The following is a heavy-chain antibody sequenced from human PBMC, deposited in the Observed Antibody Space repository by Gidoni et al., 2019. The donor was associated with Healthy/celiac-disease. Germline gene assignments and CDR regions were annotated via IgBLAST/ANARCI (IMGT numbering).Heavy chain of an antibody. V-gene: IGHV3-30*01. CDR2: ISYDGSNK. Sequence: QVQLVESGGGVVQPGRSLRLSCAASGFTFSSYAMHWVRQAPGKGLEWVAVISYDGSNKYYADSVKGRFTISRDNSKNTLYLQMNSLRAEDTAVYYCARGYDSSGYYQPGMDVWGQGTTVTVSS. J-gene: IGHJ6*02. CDR3: ARGYDSSGYYQPGMDV. D-gene: IGHD3-22*01. CDR1: GFTFSSYA.